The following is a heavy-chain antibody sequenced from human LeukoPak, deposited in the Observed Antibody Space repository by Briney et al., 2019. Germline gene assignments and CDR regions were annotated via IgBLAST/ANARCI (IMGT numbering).Heavy chain of an antibody. CDR2: IYYSGST. D-gene: IGHD3-3*01. CDR3: ARTDDYYYGMDV. CDR1: GGSISSSSYY. Sequence: PSETLSLTCTVSGGSISSSSYYWGWIRQPPGKGLEWIGSIYYSGSTYYNPSLKSRVTISVDRSKNQFSLKLSSVTAADTAVYYCARTDDYYYGMDVWGQGTTVTVSS. V-gene: IGHV4-39*07. J-gene: IGHJ6*02.